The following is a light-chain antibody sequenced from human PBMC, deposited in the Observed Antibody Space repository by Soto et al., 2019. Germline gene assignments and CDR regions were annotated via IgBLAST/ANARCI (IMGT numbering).Light chain of an antibody. J-gene: IGKJ1*01. V-gene: IGKV1-5*01. Sequence: DIQMTQSPSTLSASVGDRVTITCRASQSISSWLAWYQQKPGKAPKLLIYDASSLESGVPSRFSGSGSGTEFTLTISSPQPDDFATYYCQQYNSYSGWTFGQGTKVDIK. CDR2: DAS. CDR3: QQYNSYSGWT. CDR1: QSISSW.